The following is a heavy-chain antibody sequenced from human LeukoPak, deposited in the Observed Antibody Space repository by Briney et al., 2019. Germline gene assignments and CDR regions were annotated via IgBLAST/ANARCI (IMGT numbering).Heavy chain of an antibody. Sequence: PSETLSLTCAVYGGSFSGYYWSWIRQPPGKGLEWIGEINHSGSTNYNPSLKSRVTISVDTSKNQFSLKLSSVTAADTAVYYCARRGLWFGHYYYMDVWGKGTTVTVSS. CDR3: ARRGLWFGHYYYMDV. CDR2: INHSGST. CDR1: GGSFSGYY. J-gene: IGHJ6*03. V-gene: IGHV4-34*01. D-gene: IGHD3-10*01.